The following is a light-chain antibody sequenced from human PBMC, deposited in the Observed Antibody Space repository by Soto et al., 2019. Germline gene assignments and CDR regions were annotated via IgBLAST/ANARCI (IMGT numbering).Light chain of an antibody. CDR3: QQYDNWPQT. CDR1: QSVSSY. J-gene: IGKJ1*01. CDR2: GAS. V-gene: IGKV3-15*01. Sequence: EIVLTQSPATLSLSPGERATLSCRASQSVSSYLAWYQQKPGQAPRLLIYGASTRATGIPARFSGTGSGTDFTLTVSSLQSEDFAVYYCQQYDNWPQTFGQGTKVDIK.